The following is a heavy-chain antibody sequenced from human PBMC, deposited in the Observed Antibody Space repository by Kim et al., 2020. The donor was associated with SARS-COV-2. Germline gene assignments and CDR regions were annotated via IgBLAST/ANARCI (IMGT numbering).Heavy chain of an antibody. Sequence: LKSRVTISVDTSKNQFSLKLSSVTAADTAVYYCARDLFFYDFDYYYGMDVWGQGTTVTVSS. V-gene: IGHV4-30-2*05. J-gene: IGHJ6*02. D-gene: IGHD3-3*01. CDR3: ARDLFFYDFDYYYGMDV.